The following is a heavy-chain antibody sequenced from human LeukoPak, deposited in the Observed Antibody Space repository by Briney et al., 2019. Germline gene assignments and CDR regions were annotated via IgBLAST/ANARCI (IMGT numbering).Heavy chain of an antibody. J-gene: IGHJ4*02. CDR1: GGSFSGYY. CDR3: ARESECGGDCYPLDY. D-gene: IGHD2-21*02. Sequence: SETLSLTCAVYGGSFSGYYWSWIRQPPGKGLEWIGEINHSGSTNYNPSLKSRVTISVDTSKNQFSLKLSSVTAADTAVYYCARESECGGDCYPLDYWGQGTLVTVSS. V-gene: IGHV4-34*01. CDR2: INHSGST.